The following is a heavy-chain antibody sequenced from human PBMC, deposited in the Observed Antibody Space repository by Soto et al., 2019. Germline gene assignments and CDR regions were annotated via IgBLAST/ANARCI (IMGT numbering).Heavy chain of an antibody. CDR2: IYYSGST. Sequence: SETLSLTCTVSGGSISSYYWSWIRQPPGKGLEWIGYIYYSGSTNYNPSLKSRVTISVDTSKNQFSLKLSSVTAADTAVYYCARASITMIVVVTPGAFDIWGQGTMVTVS. V-gene: IGHV4-59*01. D-gene: IGHD3-22*01. CDR1: GGSISSYY. J-gene: IGHJ3*02. CDR3: ARASITMIVVVTPGAFDI.